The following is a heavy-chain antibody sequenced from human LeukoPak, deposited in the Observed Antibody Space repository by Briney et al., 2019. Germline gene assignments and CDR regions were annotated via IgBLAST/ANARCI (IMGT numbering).Heavy chain of an antibody. J-gene: IGHJ4*02. CDR2: IYHSGDT. Sequence: SETLSLTCAVYGGSFSGYYWSWIRQPPGTGLEWIGDIYHSGDTNYSPSLKSRVTISIDKSKNHFSLSLKSVTAADTAVYYCARWQDGYDYRGLDFWGQGALVTVSS. D-gene: IGHD5-24*01. CDR3: ARWQDGYDYRGLDF. CDR1: GGSFSGYY. V-gene: IGHV4-34*01.